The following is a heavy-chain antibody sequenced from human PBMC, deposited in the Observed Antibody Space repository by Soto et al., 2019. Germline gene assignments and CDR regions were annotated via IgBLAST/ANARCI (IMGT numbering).Heavy chain of an antibody. J-gene: IGHJ5*02. CDR1: GFSLSTSGAA. Sequence: QINLIESGPTLVKPTQTLTLTCTFSGFSLSTSGAAVGWVRQPPGRALEWLALIYWDGDKRYNASLGNRLTITTDTSMHQVVLTLTNVDPADTATYYCAHRATMTIFGLIIDNGIWFDPWGQGTRVIVSS. D-gene: IGHD3-3*01. CDR2: IYWDGDK. V-gene: IGHV2-5*02. CDR3: AHRATMTIFGLIIDNGIWFDP.